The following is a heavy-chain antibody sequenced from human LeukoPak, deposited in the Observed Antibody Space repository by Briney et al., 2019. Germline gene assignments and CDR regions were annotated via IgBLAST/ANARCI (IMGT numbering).Heavy chain of an antibody. D-gene: IGHD3-22*01. Sequence: PGGSLRLSCAASGFTFDDYGMSWVRQAPGQGLEWVSGINWNGGSTGYADSVKGRFTISRDNAQNSLYLQMHSLRAEDTALYYCARAETYHYGTTGFQEIGPFDYWGQGTLVTVSS. V-gene: IGHV3-20*04. CDR1: GFTFDDYG. J-gene: IGHJ4*02. CDR2: INWNGGST. CDR3: ARAETYHYGTTGFQEIGPFDY.